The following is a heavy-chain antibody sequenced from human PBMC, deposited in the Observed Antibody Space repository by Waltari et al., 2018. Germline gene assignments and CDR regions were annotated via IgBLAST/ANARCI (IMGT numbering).Heavy chain of an antibody. D-gene: IGHD3-3*01. V-gene: IGHV4-39*07. CDR3: ARYYGNGEGWLDP. J-gene: IGHJ5*02. CDR2: ISYSGTT. CDR1: GGSISSGSYY. Sequence: QPQLQESGPGLVKPSETLSLTCTVSGGSISSGSYYWGWIRQPPGKGLESIGYISYSGTTYYNLSLKSRVTMSGDTSRDQYSLSLRSVAAADTAVYYCARYYGNGEGWLDPWGQGTLVTVSS.